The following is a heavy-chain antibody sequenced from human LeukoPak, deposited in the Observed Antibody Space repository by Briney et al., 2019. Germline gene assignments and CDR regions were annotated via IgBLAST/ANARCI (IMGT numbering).Heavy chain of an antibody. CDR2: MQYDGSVE. CDR1: GFSFSNYG. V-gene: IGHV3-30*02. J-gene: IGHJ2*01. CDR3: ARVRIHIDWYFDL. Sequence: PGGSLRLSCAASGFSFSNYGIHWVRQAPGKGLEWVTFMQYDGSVEFYADSVMGRFTISRDNAKNSLYLQMNSLRAEDTAVYYCARVRIHIDWYFDLWGRGTLVTVSS. D-gene: IGHD2-21*01.